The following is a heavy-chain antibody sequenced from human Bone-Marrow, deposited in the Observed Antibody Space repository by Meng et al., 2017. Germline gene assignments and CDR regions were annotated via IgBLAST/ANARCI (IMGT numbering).Heavy chain of an antibody. CDR1: GLTFSSYA. Sequence: VQLVEFGGGVVQPGGSLILSWAASGLTFSSYAMHWVRQAPGKGLEWIGRMKSNVDGGTVDYAAALKGRFFISRDDSKNMFYLQMNSLKSEDTAVYYCPGHIDYWGHGTLVTVSS. CDR3: PGHIDY. CDR2: MKSNVDGGTV. J-gene: IGHJ4*01. V-gene: IGHV3-15*01.